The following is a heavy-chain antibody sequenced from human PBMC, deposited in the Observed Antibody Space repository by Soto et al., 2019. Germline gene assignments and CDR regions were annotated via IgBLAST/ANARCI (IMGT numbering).Heavy chain of an antibody. CDR3: ARDDGGYCSGGSCYGDAFDI. CDR1: GGSISSSSYY. V-gene: IGHV4-39*02. J-gene: IGHJ3*02. CDR2: IYYSGST. D-gene: IGHD2-15*01. Sequence: SETLSLTCTVSGGSISSSSYYWGWIRQPPGKGLEWIGSIYYSGSTYYNPSLKSRVTISVDTSKNQFSLKLSSVTAADTAVYYCARDDGGYCSGGSCYGDAFDIWGQGTMVTVSS.